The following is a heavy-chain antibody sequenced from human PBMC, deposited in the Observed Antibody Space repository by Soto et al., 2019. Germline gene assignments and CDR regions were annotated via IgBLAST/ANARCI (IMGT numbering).Heavy chain of an antibody. CDR3: ARASVPAALGSLFDI. D-gene: IGHD2-2*01. CDR2: IIPIFGTA. J-gene: IGHJ3*02. Sequence: SVKVSCKASGGTFSSYAISWVRPAPGQGLEWMGGIIPIFGTANYAQKFQGRVTITADESTSTAYMELSSLRSEDTAVYYCARASVPAALGSLFDIWGQGTMVTVSS. CDR1: GGTFSSYA. V-gene: IGHV1-69*13.